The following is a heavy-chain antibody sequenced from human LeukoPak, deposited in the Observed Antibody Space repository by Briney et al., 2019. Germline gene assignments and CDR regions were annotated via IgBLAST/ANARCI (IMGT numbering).Heavy chain of an antibody. CDR3: AKDLVWPRDHTWFDP. D-gene: IGHD2-2*01. J-gene: IGHJ5*02. Sequence: GGSLRLSCAASRFTFSSYAMSGVRQAPGKGLQWVSVISGSGGRKYYAASVRGGFPTSKDNSKNTLYLQMSSLRAEDTAVYYCAKDLVWPRDHTWFDPWGQGTLVTVSS. CDR1: RFTFSSYA. CDR2: ISGSGGRK. V-gene: IGHV3-23*01.